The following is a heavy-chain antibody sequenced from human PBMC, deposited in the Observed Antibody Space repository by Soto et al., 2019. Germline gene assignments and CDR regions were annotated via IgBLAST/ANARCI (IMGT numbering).Heavy chain of an antibody. Sequence: GGSLRLSCAASGFTFSSYSMNWVRQAPGKGLEWVSYISSSSSTIYYADSVKGRFTISRDNAKNSLYLQMNSLRDEDTAVYYCARDSLGSSGWYFPLDYWGQGTLVTVSS. CDR2: ISSSSSTI. CDR3: ARDSLGSSGWYFPLDY. CDR1: GFTFSSYS. D-gene: IGHD6-19*01. J-gene: IGHJ4*02. V-gene: IGHV3-48*02.